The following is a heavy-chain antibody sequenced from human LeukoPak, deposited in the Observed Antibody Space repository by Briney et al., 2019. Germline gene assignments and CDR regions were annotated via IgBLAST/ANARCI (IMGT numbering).Heavy chain of an antibody. D-gene: IGHD3-22*01. V-gene: IGHV4-4*07. CDR2: IYGSGST. J-gene: IGHJ6*03. Sequence: PSETLSLTCTVSGGSIRSYWSWIRQPAGKGLEWIGRIYGSGSTDYNPSLKSRVTMSIDTSKNQFSLKLSSVTAADTAAYYCARGRFDYYDSSGYYRPREYYSYYYYMDVWGKGTTVTISS. CDR3: ARGRFDYYDSSGYYRPREYYSYYYYMDV. CDR1: GGSIRSY.